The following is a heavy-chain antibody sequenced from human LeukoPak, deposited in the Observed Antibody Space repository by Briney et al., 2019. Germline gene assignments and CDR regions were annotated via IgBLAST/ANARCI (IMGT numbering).Heavy chain of an antibody. CDR3: ARGRNDNGGMFFDS. Sequence: SETLSLTCTVSGGSIRSYYWSWIRQAPGKGLEWIGFISYSGYTSYSPSLKSRVAISVDTSKSQFSLRLRSKTAADTAIYYCARGRNDNGGMFFDSWAQGTLVTVSS. J-gene: IGHJ4*02. D-gene: IGHD4-23*01. CDR1: GGSIRSYY. V-gene: IGHV4-59*01. CDR2: ISYSGYT.